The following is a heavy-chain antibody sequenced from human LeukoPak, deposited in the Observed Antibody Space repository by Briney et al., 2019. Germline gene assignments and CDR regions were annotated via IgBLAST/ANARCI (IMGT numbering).Heavy chain of an antibody. D-gene: IGHD3-22*01. J-gene: IGHJ4*02. Sequence: GGSLRLSCAASGFTFSSYAMSWVRQAPGKGLVWVSAISGSGGSTYYAVSVKGRFTISRDNSKNTLYLQMNSLRAEDTAVYYCAKDVYYYDSSGYYREEFDYWGQGTLVTVSS. V-gene: IGHV3-23*01. CDR1: GFTFSSYA. CDR2: ISGSGGST. CDR3: AKDVYYYDSSGYYREEFDY.